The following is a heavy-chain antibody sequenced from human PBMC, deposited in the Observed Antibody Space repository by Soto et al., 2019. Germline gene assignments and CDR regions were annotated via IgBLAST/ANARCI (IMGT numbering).Heavy chain of an antibody. CDR1: GFTFSSYA. V-gene: IGHV3-30-3*01. Sequence: QVQLVESGGGVVQPGGSLRLSCAASGFTFSSYAMHWVRQAPGKGLEWVAVISYDGSNKYYADSVKGRFTISRDNSKNTLYLQMNSLRTEDTAVYYCAREIDAFDIWGQGTMVTVSS. CDR2: ISYDGSNK. J-gene: IGHJ3*02. CDR3: AREIDAFDI.